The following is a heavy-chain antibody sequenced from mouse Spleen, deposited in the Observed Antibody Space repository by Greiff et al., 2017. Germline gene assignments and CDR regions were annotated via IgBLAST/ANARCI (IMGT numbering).Heavy chain of an antibody. CDR3: AYDRFAY. J-gene: IGHJ3*01. D-gene: IGHD2-3*01. V-gene: IGHV1-42*01. CDR2: INPSTGGT. Sequence: VQLQQSGPELVKPGASVKISCKASGYSFTGYYMNWVKQSPEKSLEWIGEINPSTGGTTYNQKFKAKATLTVDKSSSTAYMQLKSLTSEDSAVYYCAYDRFAYWGQGTLVTVSA. CDR1: GYSFTGYY.